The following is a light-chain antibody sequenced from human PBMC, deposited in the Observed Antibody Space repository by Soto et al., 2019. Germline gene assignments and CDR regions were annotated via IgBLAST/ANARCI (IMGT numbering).Light chain of an antibody. Sequence: DIQMTQSPSTLSASVGDRVTITCRASQSISSWLAWYQQKPGKAPKLLIYKASSLESGVPSRFSGRGSGTEFTLTISSLQPDYFATYYCKQYNSYYTFGQGTKLEIK. J-gene: IGKJ2*01. V-gene: IGKV1-5*03. CDR1: QSISSW. CDR2: KAS. CDR3: KQYNSYYT.